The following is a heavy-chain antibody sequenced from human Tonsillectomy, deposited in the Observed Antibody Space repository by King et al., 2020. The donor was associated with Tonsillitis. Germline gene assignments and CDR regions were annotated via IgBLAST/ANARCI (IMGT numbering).Heavy chain of an antibody. J-gene: IGHJ4*02. CDR2: IIPIFGIA. D-gene: IGHD3-16*01. CDR1: GGSFSTYG. Sequence: VQLVESGAELKRPGSSVKVSCTASGGSFSTYGVNWVRQAPGQGLEWMGGIIPIFGIANYAQNFQARLTITADDSTNTGYMELSSLQSEDTAVYYCAREVTDYVWGSSRHYSWGQGTLVTVSS. CDR3: AREVTDYVWGSSRHYS. V-gene: IGHV1-69*01.